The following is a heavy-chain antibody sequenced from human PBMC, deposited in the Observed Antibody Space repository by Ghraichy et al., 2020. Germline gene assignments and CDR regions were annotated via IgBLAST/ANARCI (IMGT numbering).Heavy chain of an antibody. V-gene: IGHV4-4*02. J-gene: IGHJ4*02. CDR3: ATTPGGPLLY. Sequence: SETLSLTCAVAGGSISSSYWWTWVRQPPGKGLEWIGEIYHSGTTNYNPSLKSRATISVDKAQNHFSLKLNSVTAADTAVYYCATTPGGPLLYWGQGTLVTVSS. D-gene: IGHD3-10*01. CDR2: IYHSGTT. CDR1: GGSISSSYW.